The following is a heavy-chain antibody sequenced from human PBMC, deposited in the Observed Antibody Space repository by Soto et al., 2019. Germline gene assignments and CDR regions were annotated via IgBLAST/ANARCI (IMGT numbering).Heavy chain of an antibody. J-gene: IGHJ4*02. V-gene: IGHV4-59*01. CDR1: GGSISSYY. CDR3: ASYGGNSAYSFDY. D-gene: IGHD4-17*01. CDR2: IYYSGST. Sequence: PSETLSLTFTVSGGSISSYYWSWIRQPPGKGLECIGYIYYSGSTNYNPSLKSRVTISVDTSKNQFSLKLSSVTAADTAVYYCASYGGNSAYSFDYWGQGTLVTVS.